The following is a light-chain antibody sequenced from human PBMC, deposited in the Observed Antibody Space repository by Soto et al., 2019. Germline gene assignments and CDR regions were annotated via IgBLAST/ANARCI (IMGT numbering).Light chain of an antibody. Sequence: IHWRQSPSSLSASVQYRVSITFRASQGISNFLAWYKQKPGKAPKLLIYAASTLQSGVPSRFSGSGSGTDFTLTISSLQPEDFATYYCQQLESYPSTFGGGTKVDIK. J-gene: IGKJ4*01. CDR3: QQLESYPST. V-gene: IGKV1-9*01. CDR2: AAS. CDR1: QGISNF.